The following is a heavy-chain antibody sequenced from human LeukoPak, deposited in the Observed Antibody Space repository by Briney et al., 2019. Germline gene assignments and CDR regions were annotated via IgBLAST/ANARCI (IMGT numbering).Heavy chain of an antibody. CDR2: IYYIGKT. Sequence: SETLSLTCTFSGDSISSYYWSCMRQPPGRGLEGIGYIYYIGKTNYNASLISQGTISVDTSKKQFSLKLTSVTLADPGLYYFAGGRGTLDYWGQGTLVTVSS. CDR3: AGGRGTLDY. V-gene: IGHV4-59*01. J-gene: IGHJ4*02. CDR1: GDSISSYY. D-gene: IGHD3-16*01.